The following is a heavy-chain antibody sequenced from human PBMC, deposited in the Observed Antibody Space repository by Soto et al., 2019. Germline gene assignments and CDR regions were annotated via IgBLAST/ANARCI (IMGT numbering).Heavy chain of an antibody. CDR3: AKDLHRDVWCNWFDS. V-gene: IGHV3-30*18. Sequence: QVQLVESGGGVVQPGKSLRLSCAASGFSVSNYGMHWVRQAPGKGLEWVAMISYDGSSEYYVDSVKGRFTISRDTSKNTLYLQMGSLRADDTAIYYCAKDLHRDVWCNWFDSWGQGTLVTVSS. J-gene: IGHJ5*01. D-gene: IGHD3-3*01. CDR1: GFSVSNYG. CDR2: ISYDGSSE.